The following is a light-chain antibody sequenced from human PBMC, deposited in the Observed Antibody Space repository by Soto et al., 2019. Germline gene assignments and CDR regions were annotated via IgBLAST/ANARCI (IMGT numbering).Light chain of an antibody. V-gene: IGLV2-8*01. CDR1: SSDVGGYNS. J-gene: IGLJ3*02. Sequence: QSVLTPPPSASGSPGQSVTISCTGTSSDVGGYNSVSWYQHHPGKAPQLMIYGVTKRPSGVPDRFSGSKSGNTASLTVSGLQADDEADYYCSSYVGSSSFVVFGGGTQLTVL. CDR2: GVT. CDR3: SSYVGSSSFVV.